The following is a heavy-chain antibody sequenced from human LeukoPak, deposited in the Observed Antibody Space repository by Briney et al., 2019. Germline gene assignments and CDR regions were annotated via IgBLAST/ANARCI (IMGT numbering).Heavy chain of an antibody. CDR2: VSGSGAST. V-gene: IGHV3-23*01. CDR3: AKALYCSGGSCYPNYYYYMDV. J-gene: IGHJ6*03. Sequence: GGSLRLSCAASGFSFTNYAMSWVRQAPGKGLEWVSAVSGSGASTYLADSVKGRFTISRDNSKNTLFLQMNSLRAEDTAVYYCAKALYCSGGSCYPNYYYYMDVWGKGTTVTVSS. D-gene: IGHD2-15*01. CDR1: GFSFTNYA.